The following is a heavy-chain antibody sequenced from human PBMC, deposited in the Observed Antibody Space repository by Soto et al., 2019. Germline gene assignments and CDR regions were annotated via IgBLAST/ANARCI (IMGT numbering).Heavy chain of an antibody. CDR3: ASSQKGYNWNYFDH. CDR1: GGSISGSYYY. V-gene: IGHV4-39*01. J-gene: IGHJ4*02. D-gene: IGHD1-20*01. CDR2: VFYTGFT. Sequence: SETLSLTCAVSGGSISGSYYYWGWLRQSPGRGPEWIGSVFYTGFTSYNPSRESRVSVSVDTSKNRFSLKVSAVTAADTAVYYCASSQKGYNWNYFDHWGQGALVTVSS.